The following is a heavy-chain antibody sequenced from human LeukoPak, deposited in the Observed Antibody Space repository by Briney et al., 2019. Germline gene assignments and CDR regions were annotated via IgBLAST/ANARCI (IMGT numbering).Heavy chain of an antibody. CDR3: ARDTNWGPRFDY. CDR1: GYTFTGYY. J-gene: IGHJ4*02. D-gene: IGHD7-27*01. CDR2: INPNSGGT. Sequence: ASVKVSCKASGYTFTGYYMHWVRQAPGQGLEWMGWINPNSGGTNYAQKFQGRVTMTRDTSISTAYMELSSLRSEDTAVYYCARDTNWGPRFDYWGQGTLVTVSS. V-gene: IGHV1-2*02.